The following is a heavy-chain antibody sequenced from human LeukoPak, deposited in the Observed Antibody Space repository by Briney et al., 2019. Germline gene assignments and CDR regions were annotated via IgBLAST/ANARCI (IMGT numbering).Heavy chain of an antibody. D-gene: IGHD3-3*01. CDR1: GFTFSSSG. J-gene: IGHJ4*02. V-gene: IGHV3-33*01. CDR2: IWYDGSNK. CDR3: ATDSTGGVTMDY. Sequence: GRSLRLSCAASGFTFSSSGMHWVRQAPGKGLEWVAVIWYDGSNKYYADSVKGRFTISRDNSKNTLYLQMNSLRAEDTAVYYCATDSTGGVTMDYWGQATLVTVSS.